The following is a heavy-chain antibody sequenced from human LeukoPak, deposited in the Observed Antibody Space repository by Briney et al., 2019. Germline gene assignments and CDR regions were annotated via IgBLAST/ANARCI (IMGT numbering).Heavy chain of an antibody. CDR1: GFTVSSNS. J-gene: IGHJ3*02. CDR2: IYSGGST. D-gene: IGHD3-3*01. V-gene: IGHV3-66*01. Sequence: SGGSLRLSCAASGFTVSSNSMSWVRQAPGKGLEWVSVIYSGGSTFYADSVKGRFTISRDNSKNTLYLQMNSLRAEDTAVYYCARVSYDFWSGYYDAFDIWGQGTMVTVSS. CDR3: ARVSYDFWSGYYDAFDI.